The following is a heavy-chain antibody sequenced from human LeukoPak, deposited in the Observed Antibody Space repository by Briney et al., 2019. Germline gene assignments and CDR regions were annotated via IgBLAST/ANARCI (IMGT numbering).Heavy chain of an antibody. Sequence: PSETLSLTCTVSGYSISSGYYWGWIRQPPGKGLEWIGSIYHIGSTYYNPSLKSRVTISVDTSKNQFSLKLSSVTAADTAVYYCAREGYGGTTSSWFDPWGQGTLVTVSS. CDR1: GYSISSGYY. J-gene: IGHJ5*02. D-gene: IGHD1-1*01. CDR3: AREGYGGTTSSWFDP. CDR2: IYHIGST. V-gene: IGHV4-38-2*02.